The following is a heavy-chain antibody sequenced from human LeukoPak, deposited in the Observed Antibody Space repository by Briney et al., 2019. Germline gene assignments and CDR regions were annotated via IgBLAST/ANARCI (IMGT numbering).Heavy chain of an antibody. Sequence: ASVNVSCKASGGTFSSYEISWVRQAPGQGLEWMGGIIPMFGTAKYAQKFQGRVTITADKSTSTAYMELSSLRSEDTAVYYCASGTTDIVVVPATLRNYYFDYWGQGTLVTVSS. D-gene: IGHD2-2*01. J-gene: IGHJ4*02. CDR3: ASGTTDIVVVPATLRNYYFDY. CDR2: IIPMFGTA. CDR1: GGTFSSYE. V-gene: IGHV1-69*06.